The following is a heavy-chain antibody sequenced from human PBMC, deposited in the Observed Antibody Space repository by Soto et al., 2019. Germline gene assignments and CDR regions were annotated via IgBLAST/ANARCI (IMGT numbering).Heavy chain of an antibody. CDR2: IYYSGST. CDR3: ARRRYSYGQYYFDY. Sequence: PSETLSLTCTVSGGSISSYYWSWIRQPPGKGLEWIGYIYYSGSTNYNPSLKSRVTISVDTSKNQFSLKLSSVTAADTAVYYCARRRYSYGQYYFDYWGQGTLVTVS. CDR1: GGSISSYY. V-gene: IGHV4-59*08. J-gene: IGHJ4*02. D-gene: IGHD5-18*01.